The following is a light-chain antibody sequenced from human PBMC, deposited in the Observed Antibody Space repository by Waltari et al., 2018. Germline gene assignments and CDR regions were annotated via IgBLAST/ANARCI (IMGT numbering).Light chain of an antibody. CDR2: GAS. CDR1: QSVSSTY. V-gene: IGKV3-20*01. Sequence: EIVLTHSPATLSLSPRERATLPCRASQSVSSTYLAWYQQKPGQPPRLLIYGASSRATGIPDRFSGSGSGKDFTLTISRLEPEDFAVYYCQQYGSSSYTFGQGTKLEIK. CDR3: QQYGSSSYT. J-gene: IGKJ2*01.